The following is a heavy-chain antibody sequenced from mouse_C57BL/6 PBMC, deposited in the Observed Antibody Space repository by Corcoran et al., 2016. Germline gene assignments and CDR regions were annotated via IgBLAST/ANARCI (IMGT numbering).Heavy chain of an antibody. J-gene: IGHJ4*01. CDR2: INPNNGGT. Sequence: EVQLQQSGPELVKPGASVKISCKASGYTFTDYYMNWVKQSHGKSLEWIGDINPNNGGTSYNQKFKGKATLTVDKSSSTAYMELRSLTSEDSAVYYCARGCYSYYYAMDYWGQGTSVTVSS. V-gene: IGHV1-26*01. D-gene: IGHD2-12*01. CDR1: GYTFTDYY. CDR3: ARGCYSYYYAMDY.